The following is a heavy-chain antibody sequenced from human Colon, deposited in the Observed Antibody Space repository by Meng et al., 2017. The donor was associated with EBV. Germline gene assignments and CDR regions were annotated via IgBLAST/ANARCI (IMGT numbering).Heavy chain of an antibody. CDR2: QCHADDT. J-gene: IGHJ4*02. V-gene: IGHV4-39*01. Sequence: QLRESGLGLVKHSETLSLTCTVSGGPISRTGTCGGWIRQPPGKGLEWIGSQCHADDTYYNPSLMGRVTISVDTSKNQVSLKLTSVTAADTSIYYCARHTFSGNPGGIDSWGQGILVTVSS. D-gene: IGHD4-23*01. CDR3: ARHTFSGNPGGIDS. CDR1: GGPISRTGTC.